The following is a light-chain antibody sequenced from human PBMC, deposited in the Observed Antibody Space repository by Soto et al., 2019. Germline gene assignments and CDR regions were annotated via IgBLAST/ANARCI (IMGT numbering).Light chain of an antibody. V-gene: IGLV2-8*01. CDR1: SSDVGGYNY. J-gene: IGLJ3*02. CDR2: EVT. CDR3: SSYAGSNILV. Sequence: QSALTQPPSASGSPGQSVTISCTGTSSDVGGYNYVSWYQQHPGKVPKLMIYEVTKRPSGVPERFSGSKSGNTASLTVSGLQAEDEADYSGSSYAGSNILVFGGGTKVTVL.